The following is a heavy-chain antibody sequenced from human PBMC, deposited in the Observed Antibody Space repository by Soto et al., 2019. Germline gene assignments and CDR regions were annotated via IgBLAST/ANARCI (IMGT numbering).Heavy chain of an antibody. J-gene: IGHJ4*02. CDR3: ASADMTTVNRYFDY. V-gene: IGHV4-30-4*01. D-gene: IGHD4-17*01. Sequence: QVQLQESGPGLVKPSQTLSLTCTVYGGSISSGDYYWGWIRKPPGKGLEWIGSIYYSGSTYSNPSLKSRVTISVDTSQNQFSLKLSSVTAADTAVYYCASADMTTVNRYFDYLGQGTLVTVSS. CDR1: GGSISSGDYY. CDR2: IYYSGST.